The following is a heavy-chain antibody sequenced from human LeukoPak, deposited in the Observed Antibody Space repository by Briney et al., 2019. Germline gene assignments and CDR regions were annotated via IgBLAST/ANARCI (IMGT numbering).Heavy chain of an antibody. CDR3: ARHWGFSYMDV. Sequence: SETLSLTCAVYGGSFSGYYWSWIRQPPGKGVEWIGEINHSGSTNYNPSLKSRVTISVDTSKNQFSLKLGSVTAADTAVYYCARHWGFSYMDVWGKGTTVTISS. V-gene: IGHV4-34*01. J-gene: IGHJ6*03. D-gene: IGHD3-16*01. CDR2: INHSGST. CDR1: GGSFSGYY.